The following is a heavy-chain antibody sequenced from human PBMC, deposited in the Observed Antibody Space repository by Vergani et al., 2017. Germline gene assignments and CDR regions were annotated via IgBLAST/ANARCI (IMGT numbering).Heavy chain of an antibody. J-gene: IGHJ4*02. CDR2: SIPIFGTA. V-gene: IGHV1-69*01. Sequence: QVQLVQSGAEVKKPGSSVKVSCKASGGTFSSYAISWVRQAPGQGLEWMGGSIPIFGTANYAQKFQGRVTITADESTSTAYMELSSLRSEDTAVYYCARDLFDYDIRTPFDYWGQGTLVTVSS. CDR1: GGTFSSYA. CDR3: ARDLFDYDIRTPFDY. D-gene: IGHD3-22*01.